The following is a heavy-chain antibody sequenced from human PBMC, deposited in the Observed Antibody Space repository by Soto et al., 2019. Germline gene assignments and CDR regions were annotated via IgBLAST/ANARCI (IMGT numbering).Heavy chain of an antibody. V-gene: IGHV3-9*01. J-gene: IGHJ4*02. CDR1: GFTFDDYA. CDR2: INWNSGSI. Sequence: EVQLVESGGALVQPGRSLRLSCAASGFTFDDYAMHWFRHSPGKGLEWVSGINWNSGSIGYADSVKGRFTISRDNAKNALYLQMNSLRTEDTALYYCSKGYNYDRSGNPDYWGQGTLVTVSS. CDR3: SKGYNYDRSGNPDY. D-gene: IGHD3-22*01.